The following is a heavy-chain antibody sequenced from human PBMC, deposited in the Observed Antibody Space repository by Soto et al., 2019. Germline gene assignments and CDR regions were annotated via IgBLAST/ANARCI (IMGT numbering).Heavy chain of an antibody. CDR1: GFTLRSNY. D-gene: IGHD3-22*01. CDR3: ARDSWGVDSSGYYYPI. J-gene: IGHJ3*02. V-gene: IGHV3-66*01. Sequence: GGSLRLSRAAPGFTLRSNYISWVPQAPGKGLEWVSVIYSGGSTYYADSVKGRFTISRDNSKNTLYLQMNSLRAEDTAVYYCARDSWGVDSSGYYYPIWGQGTMVTVSS. CDR2: IYSGGST.